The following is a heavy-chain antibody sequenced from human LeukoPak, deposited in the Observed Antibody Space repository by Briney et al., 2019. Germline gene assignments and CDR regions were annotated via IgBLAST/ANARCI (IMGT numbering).Heavy chain of an antibody. CDR3: ARMNYVSSGWGAPFDD. Sequence: GGSLTLSCAASGFTLSKHWMTWVRQAPGKGLECVAIIKQDGSEKYYVNSVKGRFTISRDNAKNSLYLQMSSLRAEDTAVYYCARMNYVSSGWGAPFDDWGQGTLVTVSS. D-gene: IGHD3-16*01. CDR2: IKQDGSEK. CDR1: GFTLSKHW. J-gene: IGHJ4*02. V-gene: IGHV3-7*01.